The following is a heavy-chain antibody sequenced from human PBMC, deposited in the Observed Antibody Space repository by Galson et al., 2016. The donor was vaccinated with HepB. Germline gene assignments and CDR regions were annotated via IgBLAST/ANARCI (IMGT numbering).Heavy chain of an antibody. CDR3: ARWAASETELWSGPFDY. V-gene: IGHV1-69*13. J-gene: IGHJ4*02. CDR2: IIPAFRMA. D-gene: IGHD3-16*01. Sequence: SVKVSCKASGGTFSRYAINWVRQAPGQGLEWMGGIIPAFRMANYAQKFQGSVTITADESTSTAYMELRSLRSADSAVYYCARWAASETELWSGPFDYWGQGTLVTVSS. CDR1: GGTFSRYA.